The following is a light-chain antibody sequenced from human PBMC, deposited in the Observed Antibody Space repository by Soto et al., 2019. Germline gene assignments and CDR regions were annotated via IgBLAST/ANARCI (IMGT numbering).Light chain of an antibody. CDR2: GAS. CDR3: QQYGSSPWR. V-gene: IGKV3-20*01. Sequence: EIVLTQSPGTLSLSPGERATLSCRASQSVSSSYLAWYQQKPGQAPRLLICGASSRATGIPDRFSGSGSGTDFTLTISRLEPEDFAVYYCQQYGSSPWRFGQGTKVDIK. J-gene: IGKJ1*01. CDR1: QSVSSSY.